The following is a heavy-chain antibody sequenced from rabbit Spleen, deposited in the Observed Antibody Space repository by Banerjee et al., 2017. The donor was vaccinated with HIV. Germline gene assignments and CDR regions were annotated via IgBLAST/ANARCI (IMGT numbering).Heavy chain of an antibody. D-gene: IGHD6-1*01. CDR2: IVPIFGGT. J-gene: IGHJ4*01. V-gene: IGHV1S7*01. CDR3: AREVLYAAYAGFGDATIYYFDL. CDR1: GFDFSTYS. Sequence: QLVESGGGLVQPGGSLKLSCKASGFDFSTYSMSWVRQAPGKGLEWVGYIVPIFGGTYYARWVNGRFTISSHNAQNTLYLQLNSLTGADTATYFCAREVLYAAYAGFGDATIYYFDLWGPGTLVTVS.